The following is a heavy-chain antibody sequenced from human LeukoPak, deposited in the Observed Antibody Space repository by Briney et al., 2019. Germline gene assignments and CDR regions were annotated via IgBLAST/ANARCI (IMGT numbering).Heavy chain of an antibody. CDR2: ISPYNGNT. D-gene: IGHD2-21*01. J-gene: IGHJ4*02. Sequence: ASVKVSCKASGYTFSSYVINWVRQAPGQGLEWMGRISPYNGNTNYAQKLQGRVTMTTDTSTSTAYMELSSLRSEDTAVYYCAGDRKGYCGGDCWGQGTLVTVSS. CDR1: GYTFSSYV. V-gene: IGHV1-18*01. CDR3: AGDRKGYCGGDC.